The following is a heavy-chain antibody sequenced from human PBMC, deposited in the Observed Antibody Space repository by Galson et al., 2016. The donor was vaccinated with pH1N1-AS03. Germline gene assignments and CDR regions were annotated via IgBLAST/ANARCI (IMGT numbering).Heavy chain of an antibody. V-gene: IGHV2-70*04. CDR2: IDWDDGT. D-gene: IGHD5-24*01. CDR1: GFSLSTGGMR. CDR3: ARTLNYNTGLDV. J-gene: IGHJ6*02. Sequence: PALVKPTQTLTLTCTVSGFSLSTGGMRVSWIRQPPGKALEWLGRIDWDDGTFYSTSLKTRLTITKDTSKNQVVLTMTNMDPVDTGTYYSARTLNYNTGLDVWGPGATVTVSS.